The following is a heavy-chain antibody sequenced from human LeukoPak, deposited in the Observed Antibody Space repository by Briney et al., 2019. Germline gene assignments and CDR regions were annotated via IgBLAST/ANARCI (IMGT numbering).Heavy chain of an antibody. V-gene: IGHV3-23*01. Sequence: GGSLSFSRAASGFTVSGYAMRWVRQPPGMGLEWVSAISGSGGRTYYANSVKGRLTISRVNSMNTLYLQMNSLRAEDTAVYYCAKDGKYYYDSSGYPHYFDYWGQGTLVTVS. CDR3: AKDGKYYYDSSGYPHYFDY. J-gene: IGHJ4*02. CDR2: ISGSGGRT. CDR1: GFTVSGYA. D-gene: IGHD3-22*01.